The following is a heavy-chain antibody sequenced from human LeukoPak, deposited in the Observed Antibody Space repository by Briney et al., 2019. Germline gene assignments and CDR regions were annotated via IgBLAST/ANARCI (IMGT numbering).Heavy chain of an antibody. V-gene: IGHV3-21*01. D-gene: IGHD4-17*01. J-gene: IGHJ3*02. Sequence: PGGSLRLSCAASGFTFRSYSMNWVRQAPGKGLEWVSSISSSSSYIYYADSVKGRFTISRDNAKNSLYLQMNSLRAEDTAVYYCARDDGPREWTVTTRGAFDIWGQGTMVTVSS. CDR3: ARDDGPREWTVTTRGAFDI. CDR2: ISSSSSYI. CDR1: GFTFRSYS.